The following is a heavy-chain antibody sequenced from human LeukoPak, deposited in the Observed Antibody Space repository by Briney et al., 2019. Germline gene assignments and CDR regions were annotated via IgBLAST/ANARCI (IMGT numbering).Heavy chain of an antibody. CDR2: ISSSGSTI. CDR3: AREGRTGIYYYDSRLVAYDI. CDR1: GFSFSIYE. D-gene: IGHD3-22*01. Sequence: GGSRRLSCADSGFSFSIYEMNWVRQAPGKGLEWGSYISSSGSTIYYADSVKGRFTISRDNAKNSLYVQMNSLRAEDTAVYYCAREGRTGIYYYDSRLVAYDIWGQGTMVTVSS. V-gene: IGHV3-48*03. J-gene: IGHJ3*02.